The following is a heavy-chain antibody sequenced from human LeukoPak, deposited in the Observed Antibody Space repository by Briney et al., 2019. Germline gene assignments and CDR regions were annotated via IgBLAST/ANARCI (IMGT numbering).Heavy chain of an antibody. J-gene: IGHJ4*02. Sequence: GGSLRLSCAASGFTFSSNWMSWVRQAPGKGLEWVANIKQDGSEKYYVDSVKGRFTISRDNAKNSLYLQMNSLRAEDTAVYYCAKDKLYSSSSPFDYWGQGTLVTVSS. CDR2: IKQDGSEK. V-gene: IGHV3-7*05. CDR1: GFTFSSNW. D-gene: IGHD6-6*01. CDR3: AKDKLYSSSSPFDY.